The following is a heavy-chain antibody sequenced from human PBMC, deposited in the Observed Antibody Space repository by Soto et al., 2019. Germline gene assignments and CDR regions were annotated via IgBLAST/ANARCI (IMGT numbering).Heavy chain of an antibody. Sequence: GGSLRLSCAASGFTFSSYGMHWVRQAPGKGLEWVAAISYDGSNKYYADSVQGRFAISRDNSKNALSLLMNSLRTEDTAVYYCAKERRTGWYYFDSWGQGTLVTSPQ. CDR1: GFTFSSYG. V-gene: IGHV3-30*18. J-gene: IGHJ4*02. D-gene: IGHD6-19*01. CDR3: AKERRTGWYYFDS. CDR2: ISYDGSNK.